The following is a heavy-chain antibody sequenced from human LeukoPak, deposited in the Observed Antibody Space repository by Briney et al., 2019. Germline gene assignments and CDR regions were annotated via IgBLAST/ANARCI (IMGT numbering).Heavy chain of an antibody. V-gene: IGHV3-48*03. CDR1: GFTFSSYE. J-gene: IGHJ6*04. CDR2: ISSSGSTI. D-gene: IGHD3-10*02. CDR3: AELGITMIGGV. Sequence: GGSLRLSCAASGFTFSSYEMNWVRQAPGKGLEWVSYISSSGSTIYSADSVKGRFTISRDNAKNSLYLQMNSLRAEDTAVYYCAELGITMIGGVWGKGATVTISS.